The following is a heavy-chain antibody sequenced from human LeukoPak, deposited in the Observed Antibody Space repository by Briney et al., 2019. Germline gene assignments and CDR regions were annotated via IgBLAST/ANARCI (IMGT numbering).Heavy chain of an antibody. D-gene: IGHD4-11*01. V-gene: IGHV3-53*01. Sequence: GGSLRLSCEASGFTFSRNWMSWVRQAPGKGLEWVSVIYSGGSTYYADSVKGRFTISRDNSKNTLYLQMNSLRAEDTAVYYCARTRLTTSDYFDYWGQGTLVTVSS. CDR1: GFTFSRNW. J-gene: IGHJ4*02. CDR3: ARTRLTTSDYFDY. CDR2: IYSGGST.